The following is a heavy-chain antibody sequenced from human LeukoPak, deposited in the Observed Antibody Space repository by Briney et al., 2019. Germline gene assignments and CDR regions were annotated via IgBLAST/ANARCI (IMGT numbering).Heavy chain of an antibody. CDR2: INPKSGGT. CDR1: GYTFTGYY. Sequence: ASVKVSCKASGYTFTGYYMHWVRQAPGQGLEWMGWINPKSGGTNYAQKFQGRVTMTRDTSISTAYMELSRLRSDDTAIYYCARAGSGSGWYFDYWGQGTLVTVSA. V-gene: IGHV1-2*02. J-gene: IGHJ4*02. CDR3: ARAGSGSGWYFDY. D-gene: IGHD6-19*01.